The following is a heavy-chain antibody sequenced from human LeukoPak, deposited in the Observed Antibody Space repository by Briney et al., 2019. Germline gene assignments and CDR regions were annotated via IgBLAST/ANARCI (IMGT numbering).Heavy chain of an antibody. CDR2: INHSGST. CDR3: ARRGAPHCSSTSCYGPTPFDY. J-gene: IGHJ4*02. CDR1: GGSFSGYY. Sequence: SETLSLTCAVYGGSFSGYYWSWIRQPPGKGLEWIGEINHSGSTNHNPSLKSRVTISVDTSRNQFSLKLSSVTAADTAVYYCARRGAPHCSSTSCYGPTPFDYWGQGTLVTVSS. V-gene: IGHV4-34*01. D-gene: IGHD2-2*01.